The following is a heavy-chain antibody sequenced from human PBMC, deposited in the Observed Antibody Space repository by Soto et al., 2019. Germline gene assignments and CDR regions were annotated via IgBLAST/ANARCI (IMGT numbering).Heavy chain of an antibody. V-gene: IGHV3-73*01. CDR1: GFTFSDSA. CDR3: TASGSDTFVDY. D-gene: IGHD5-12*01. Sequence: GGSLRLSCAVSGFTFSDSAMHWVRQASGKGLEWVGRLRSKAHSYATVYAASVKGRFTISRDDSKNTAYLQMNSLKTEDTAVYYCTASGSDTFVDYWGQGTLVTVSS. CDR2: LRSKAHSYAT. J-gene: IGHJ4*02.